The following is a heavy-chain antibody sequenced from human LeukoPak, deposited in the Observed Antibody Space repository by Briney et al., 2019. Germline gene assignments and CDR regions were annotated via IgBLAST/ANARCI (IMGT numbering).Heavy chain of an antibody. J-gene: IGHJ6*03. Sequence: ASVKVSCKVSGYTFTSYDINWVRQATGQGLEWVGWMNPNSGNTGSAQQVQDSVTITMNTSISTYYLELSSLRSEDTAVYYCARIYYRRSDYHYYYMDVWGEGTTVSVSS. CDR2: MNPNSGNT. V-gene: IGHV1-8*01. D-gene: IGHD3-10*01. CDR3: ARIYYRRSDYHYYYMDV. CDR1: GYTFTSYD.